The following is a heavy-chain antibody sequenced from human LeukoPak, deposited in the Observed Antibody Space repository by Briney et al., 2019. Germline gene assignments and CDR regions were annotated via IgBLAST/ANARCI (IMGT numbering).Heavy chain of an antibody. CDR1: GFTFSNYA. CDR2: ISHDGSNK. V-gene: IGHV3-30*04. CDR3: ARGGIIVVVPAALDY. J-gene: IGHJ4*02. Sequence: GGSLRLSCAASGFTFSNYAMHWVRQAPGKGLEWLAVISHDGSNKYYADSVKGRFTISRDNFDNMLYLQMNSLKPEDTAVYYCARGGIIVVVPAALDYWGQGTLVTVSS. D-gene: IGHD2-2*01.